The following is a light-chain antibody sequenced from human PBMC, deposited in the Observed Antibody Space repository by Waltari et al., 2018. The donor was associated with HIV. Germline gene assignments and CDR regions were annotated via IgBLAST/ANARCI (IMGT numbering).Light chain of an antibody. CDR2: GAS. CDR3: QEYNSWPPRYT. V-gene: IGKV3-15*01. Sequence: ETVMTQSPATLSVSPGERGIVSCRSSQTIGINLAWYQQKPGQGPRLLIYGASTRATGIPGRFNGTWSGTEFTLTISGLQSEDFAIYYCQEYNSWPPRYTFGQGTKVEMK. CDR1: QTIGIN. J-gene: IGKJ2*01.